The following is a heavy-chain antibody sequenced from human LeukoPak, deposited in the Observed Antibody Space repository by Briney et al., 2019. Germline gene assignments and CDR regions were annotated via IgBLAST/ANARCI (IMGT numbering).Heavy chain of an antibody. CDR3: AKRPLEPLFSYYFDY. J-gene: IGHJ4*02. V-gene: IGHV3-23*01. D-gene: IGHD1-1*01. CDR1: GFTFSSYA. Sequence: GGSLRLSCAASGFTFSSYAMSWVRQAPGKGLEWVSAISGSGGSTYYADSVKGRFTISRDNSKNTLYLQMNSLRAEDTAVYYCAKRPLEPLFSYYFDYWGQGTLVTVSS. CDR2: ISGSGGST.